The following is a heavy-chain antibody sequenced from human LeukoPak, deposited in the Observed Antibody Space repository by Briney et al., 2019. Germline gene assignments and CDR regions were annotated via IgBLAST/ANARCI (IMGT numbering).Heavy chain of an antibody. V-gene: IGHV3-21*01. J-gene: IGHJ6*04. Sequence: GGSLRLSCASSGFTFSSYSMNWVHQAPRKGLDWVSSISSSSSYIYYADSVKGRFTISRDNAKNSLYLQMNSLRAEDTAVYYCARDKVEMATINYYGMDVWGKGTTVTVSS. CDR1: GFTFSSYS. CDR3: ARDKVEMATINYYGMDV. CDR2: ISSSSSYI. D-gene: IGHD5-24*01.